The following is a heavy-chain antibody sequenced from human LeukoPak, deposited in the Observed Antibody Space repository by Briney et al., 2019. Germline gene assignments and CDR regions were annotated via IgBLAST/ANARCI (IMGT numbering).Heavy chain of an antibody. CDR2: IKQDGSEK. Sequence: GGSLRLSCAASGFTFSLYWMNWVRQAPGKGLEWVANIKQDGSEKYYVDSVKGRFTISRDNAKNSLYLQMNSLRVDDTAVYYCASLLQFGGYWGQGILVTVSS. CDR3: ASLLQFGGY. J-gene: IGHJ4*02. D-gene: IGHD3-16*01. CDR1: GFTFSLYW. V-gene: IGHV3-7*01.